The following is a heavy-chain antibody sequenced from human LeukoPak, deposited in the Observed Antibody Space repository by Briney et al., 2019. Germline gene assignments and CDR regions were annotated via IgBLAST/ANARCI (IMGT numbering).Heavy chain of an antibody. CDR1: GYTFTELS. CDR3: ATAPAEAAAGRVVDYSYYMCV. CDR2: FDPEDGET. Sequence: GASVKVSCKVSGYTFTELSMHWVRQAPGKGLEWMGGFDPEDGETIYAQKFQGRVTMTEDTSTDTAYMELSSLRSEDTAVYYCATAPAEAAAGRVVDYSYYMCVWGKVTTVTVSS. D-gene: IGHD6-13*01. V-gene: IGHV1-24*01. J-gene: IGHJ6*03.